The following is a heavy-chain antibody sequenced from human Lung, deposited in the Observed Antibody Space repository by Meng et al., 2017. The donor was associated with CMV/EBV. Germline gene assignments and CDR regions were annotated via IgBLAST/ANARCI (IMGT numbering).Heavy chain of an antibody. CDR1: GYMFTTYD. CDR2: MNPNSGNT. J-gene: IGHJ6*02. Sequence: ASVXSCXASGYMFTTYDINWVRQATGQGLEWMGWMNPNSGNTGYAQKFQGRVTLTRVTSISTAYMELISLTSDDTAVYYCARTRIEVEPDGRKIKYYNYGMDVWGQGSXVTVSS. D-gene: IGHD2-2*01. CDR3: ARTRIEVEPDGRKIKYYNYGMDV. V-gene: IGHV1-8*01.